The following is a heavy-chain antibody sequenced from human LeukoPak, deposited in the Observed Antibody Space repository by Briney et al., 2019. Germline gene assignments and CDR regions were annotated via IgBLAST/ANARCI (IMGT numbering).Heavy chain of an antibody. D-gene: IGHD3-22*01. J-gene: IGHJ4*02. CDR2: VNLQGRT. CDR1: GGSISKTNW. V-gene: IGHV4-4*02. Sequence: SETLSLTCGVSGGSISKTNWWTWVRQPPGKGLEWIGEVNLQGRTNYNPSLRGRVAISVDHSANHISLKLTSVTAADTAVYYCGRDSSGYFYLDFWGQGALATVSS. CDR3: GRDSSGYFYLDF.